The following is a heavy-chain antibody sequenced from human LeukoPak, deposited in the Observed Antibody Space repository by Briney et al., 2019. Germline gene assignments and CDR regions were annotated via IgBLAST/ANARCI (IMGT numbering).Heavy chain of an antibody. CDR3: AGSRGSGSYYRRYYYYGMDV. CDR1: GYSISSGYY. Sequence: PETLSLTCAVSGYSISSGYYWGWIRQPPGKGLEWIGSIYHSGSTYYNPSLKSRVTISADTSKNQFSLKLSSVTAADTAVYYCAGSRGSGSYYRRYYYYGMDVWGKGTTVTVSS. V-gene: IGHV4-38-2*01. CDR2: IYHSGST. J-gene: IGHJ6*04. D-gene: IGHD3-10*01.